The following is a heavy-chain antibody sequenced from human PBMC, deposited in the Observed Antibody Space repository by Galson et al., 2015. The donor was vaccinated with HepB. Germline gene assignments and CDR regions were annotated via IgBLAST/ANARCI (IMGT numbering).Heavy chain of an antibody. CDR2: INAGNGNT. J-gene: IGHJ4*02. CDR3: ARVRDFWSGYQA. D-gene: IGHD3-3*01. CDR1: GYTFTSYA. Sequence: SVKVSCKASGYTFTSYATHWVRQAPGQRLEWMGWINAGNGNTKYSQKFQGRVTITRDTSASTAYMELSSLRSEDTAVYYCARVRDFWSGYQAWGQGTLVTVSS. V-gene: IGHV1-3*01.